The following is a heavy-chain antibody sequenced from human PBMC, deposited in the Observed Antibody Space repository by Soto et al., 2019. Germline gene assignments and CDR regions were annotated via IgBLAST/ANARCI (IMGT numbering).Heavy chain of an antibody. CDR1: GFTFSNYA. CDR3: AKSPGIVATIYYFDY. Sequence: GGSLRLSCAASGFTFSNYAMSWVRQAPGKGLEWVSAISGSGGSTYSADSVKGRFTISRDSSKNTLYLQMNSLRAEDTAVYYCAKSPGIVATIYYFDYWGQGTLVTVSS. J-gene: IGHJ4*02. V-gene: IGHV3-23*01. CDR2: ISGSGGST. D-gene: IGHD5-12*01.